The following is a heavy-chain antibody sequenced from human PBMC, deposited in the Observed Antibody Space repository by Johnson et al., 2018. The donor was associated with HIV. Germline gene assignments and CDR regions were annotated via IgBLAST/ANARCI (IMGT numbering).Heavy chain of an antibody. V-gene: IGHV3-20*04. D-gene: IGHD5-18*01. Sequence: VQLVESGGALVQPGGSLRLSCAASGFTFDDYGMSWVRQAPGKGLEWVSGINWNGGSTGYADSVKGRFTISRDNSKNTLYLQMNSLRAEDTAVYYCAKERGYSYGRGAFDIWGQGTMVTVSS. CDR3: AKERGYSYGRGAFDI. CDR1: GFTFDDYG. J-gene: IGHJ3*02. CDR2: INWNGGST.